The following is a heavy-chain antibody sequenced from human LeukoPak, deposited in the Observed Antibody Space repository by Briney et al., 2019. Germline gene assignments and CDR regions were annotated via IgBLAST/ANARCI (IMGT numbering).Heavy chain of an antibody. Sequence: PGGSLRLSCTASGFTFGDYAMSWVRQAPGKGLEWVGFIRSKAYGGTTEYAASVKGRFTISRDDSKSIAYLQMNSLKTEDTAVYYCTWEAFDIWGQGTMVTVSS. CDR2: IRSKAYGGTT. CDR1: GFTFGDYA. J-gene: IGHJ3*02. CDR3: TWEAFDI. V-gene: IGHV3-49*04.